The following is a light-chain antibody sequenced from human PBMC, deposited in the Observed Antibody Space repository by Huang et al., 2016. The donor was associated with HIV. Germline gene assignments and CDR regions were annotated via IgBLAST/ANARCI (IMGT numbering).Light chain of an antibody. CDR3: HQYYATGT. CDR1: QSLLYRSINKNY. CDR2: SAS. J-gene: IGKJ1*01. V-gene: IGKV4-1*01. Sequence: DIVMTQSPDSLAVSLGERATINCKSSQSLLYRSINKNYVAWYQQKPGQPPKLRIYSASTREAGVPDRFSGSGSETDCTLTISSLQAEDVAVYYCHQYYATGTFGQGTKVEI.